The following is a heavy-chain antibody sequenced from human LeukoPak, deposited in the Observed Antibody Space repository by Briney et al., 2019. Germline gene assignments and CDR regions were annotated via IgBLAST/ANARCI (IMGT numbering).Heavy chain of an antibody. CDR3: ARGTPTVIGYLDY. CDR1: GGSFSGYY. D-gene: IGHD3-22*01. CDR2: INHRGST. V-gene: IGHV4-34*01. Sequence: SETLSLTCAVYGGSFSGYYWSWIRQPPGKGLEWIGEINHRGSTNFKPSLRNRVALSVDTSKNILSLKLRSVTAADTAVYFCARGTPTVIGYLDYWGQGALVTVSS. J-gene: IGHJ4*02.